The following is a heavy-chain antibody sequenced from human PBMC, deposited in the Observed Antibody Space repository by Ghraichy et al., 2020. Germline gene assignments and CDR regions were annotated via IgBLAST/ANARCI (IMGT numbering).Heavy chain of an antibody. CDR2: ISGSGGST. Sequence: GGSLRLSCAASGFTFSSYAMSWVRQAPGKGLEWVSAISGSGGSTYYADSVKGRFTISRDNSKNTLYLQMNSLRAEDTAVYYCAKDSGGGSYIYYFDYWGQGTLVTVSS. J-gene: IGHJ4*02. CDR3: AKDSGGGSYIYYFDY. CDR1: GFTFSSYA. V-gene: IGHV3-23*01. D-gene: IGHD1-26*01.